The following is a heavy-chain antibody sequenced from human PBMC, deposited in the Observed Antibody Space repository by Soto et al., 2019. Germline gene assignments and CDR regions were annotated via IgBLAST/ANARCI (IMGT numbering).Heavy chain of an antibody. J-gene: IGHJ5*02. V-gene: IGHV4-39*01. Sequence: PSETLSLTCTVSGGSISSYYWGWIRQPPGKGLEWIGSIYYSGSTYYNPSLKSRVTISVDTSKNQFSLKLSSVTAADTAVYYCARAPRSSWYAPWGQGTLVTVSS. CDR3: ARAPRSSWYAP. D-gene: IGHD6-13*01. CDR1: GGSISSYY. CDR2: IYYSGST.